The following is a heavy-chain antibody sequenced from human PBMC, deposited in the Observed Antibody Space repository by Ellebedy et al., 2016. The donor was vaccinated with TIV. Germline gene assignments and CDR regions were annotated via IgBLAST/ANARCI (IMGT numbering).Heavy chain of an antibody. CDR2: IDHSGST. CDR1: GGSISSGGYY. CDR3: AFQVVAATPGRLDS. J-gene: IGHJ4*02. D-gene: IGHD2-15*01. Sequence: MPSATLSLTCTVPGGSISSGGYYGHWIRQHPGRGLEGIGYIDHSGSTYYNPSLKSRLSMSVDTSNNQLSLKLTSVTAADTAVYYCAFQVVAATPGRLDSWGQGTLVTVSS. V-gene: IGHV4-31*03.